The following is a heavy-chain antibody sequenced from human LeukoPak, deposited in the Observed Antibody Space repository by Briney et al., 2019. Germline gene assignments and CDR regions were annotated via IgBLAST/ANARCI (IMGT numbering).Heavy chain of an antibody. CDR2: IYPGDSDT. CDR3: ARQDFLTGGIAVAPADY. J-gene: IGHJ4*02. CDR1: GYSFTSYW. V-gene: IGHV5-51*01. D-gene: IGHD6-19*01. Sequence: GESLKISCKGSGYSFTSYWIGWVRQMPGEGLEWMGIIYPGDSDTRYSPSFQGQVTISADKSISTAYLQWSSLKASDTAMYYCARQDFLTGGIAVAPADYWGQGTLVTVSS.